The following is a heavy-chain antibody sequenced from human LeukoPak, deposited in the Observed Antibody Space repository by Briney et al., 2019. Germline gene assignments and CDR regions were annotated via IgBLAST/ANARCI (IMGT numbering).Heavy chain of an antibody. J-gene: IGHJ3*02. V-gene: IGHV3-23*01. D-gene: IGHD3-22*01. Sequence: GGSLRLSCAASGFTVSNNYMTWVRQAPGKGLEWVSAISGSGGSTYYADSVKGRFTISRDNSKNTLYLQMNSLRAEDTAVYYCAKDLIRQLYYDSSGYAFDIWGQGTMVTVSS. CDR1: GFTVSNNY. CDR3: AKDLIRQLYYDSSGYAFDI. CDR2: ISGSGGST.